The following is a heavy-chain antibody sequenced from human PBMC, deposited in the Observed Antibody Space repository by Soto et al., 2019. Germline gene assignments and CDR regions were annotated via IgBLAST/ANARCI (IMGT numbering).Heavy chain of an antibody. CDR3: ASQHYYDSSGYYVVY. CDR2: IYYSGST. V-gene: IGHV4-59*01. J-gene: IGHJ4*02. D-gene: IGHD3-22*01. CDR1: GGCISSYY. Sequence: PSGTLSLTCTVSGGCISSYYWSWIRQPPGKGLEWIGYIYYSGSTNYNPSLKSRVTISVDTSKNQFSLKMSSVTAADTAVYYCASQHYYDSSGYYVVYWGQGTLVTVSS.